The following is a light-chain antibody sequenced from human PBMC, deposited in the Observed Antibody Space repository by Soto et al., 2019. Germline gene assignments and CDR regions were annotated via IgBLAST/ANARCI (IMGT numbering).Light chain of an antibody. CDR3: QESYSALWS. CDR2: AAS. CDR1: QSIAGF. V-gene: IGKV1-39*01. Sequence: DIQMTQSPSSLSASVGDRVTITCRASQSIAGFLNWYQQKPGKAPNLLIYAASNLQSGVPLRFSGRGSGTDFTLTISSLQREDSATYYCQESYSALWSFGQGTRVEI. J-gene: IGKJ1*01.